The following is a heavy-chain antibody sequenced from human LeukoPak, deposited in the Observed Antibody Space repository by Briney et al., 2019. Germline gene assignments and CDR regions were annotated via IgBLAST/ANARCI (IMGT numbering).Heavy chain of an antibody. CDR2: IYYSGST. CDR3: ARVHIVVVTAIYVFDI. J-gene: IGHJ3*02. Sequence: PSETLSLTCTVSGGSISSYYWSWIRQPPGKGLEWIGYIYYSGSTNYNPSLKSRVTISVDTSKNQFSLKLSSVTAADTAVYYCARVHIVVVTAIYVFDIWGQGTMVTVSS. D-gene: IGHD2-21*02. V-gene: IGHV4-59*01. CDR1: GGSISSYY.